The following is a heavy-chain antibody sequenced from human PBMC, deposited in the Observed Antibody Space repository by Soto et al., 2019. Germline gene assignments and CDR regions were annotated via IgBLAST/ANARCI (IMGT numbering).Heavy chain of an antibody. Sequence: EVQLLESGGGLVQPGGSLRLSCAASGFTFSSYAMSWVRQAPGKGLEWVSAISGSGGSTYYADSVKGRFTISRDNSKNTLYLQMTSLRAEDTAVYYCAKDPNIVVVPAASGSYDYWGQGTLVTVSS. CDR1: GFTFSSYA. CDR3: AKDPNIVVVPAASGSYDY. V-gene: IGHV3-23*01. D-gene: IGHD2-2*01. J-gene: IGHJ4*02. CDR2: ISGSGGST.